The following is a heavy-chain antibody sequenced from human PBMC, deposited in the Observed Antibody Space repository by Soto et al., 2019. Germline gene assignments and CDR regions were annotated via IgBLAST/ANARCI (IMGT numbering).Heavy chain of an antibody. D-gene: IGHD6-19*01. CDR2: INPNSGGT. Sequence: ASVKVSCKASGYTFTGYYMHWVRQAPGQGLEWMGWINPNSGGTNYAQKFQGRVTMTRDTSISTAYMELSRLRSDDTAVYYCARVPLRIAVAGPTSEYFQHWGQGTLVTVSS. J-gene: IGHJ1*01. CDR1: GYTFTGYY. V-gene: IGHV1-2*02. CDR3: ARVPLRIAVAGPTSEYFQH.